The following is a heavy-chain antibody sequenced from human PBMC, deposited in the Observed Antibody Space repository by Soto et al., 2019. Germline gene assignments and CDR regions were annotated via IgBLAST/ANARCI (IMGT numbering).Heavy chain of an antibody. CDR3: ARGEMATTEFDY. V-gene: IGHV4-30-4*01. D-gene: IGHD1-1*01. J-gene: IGHJ4*02. Sequence: PSETLSLTCTVSGGSISSGDYYWSWIRQPPGKGLEWIGYIYYSGSTYYNPSLKSRVTISVDTSKNQFSLKLSSVTAADTAVYYRARGEMATTEFDYWGQGTLVTVYS. CDR2: IYYSGST. CDR1: GGSISSGDYY.